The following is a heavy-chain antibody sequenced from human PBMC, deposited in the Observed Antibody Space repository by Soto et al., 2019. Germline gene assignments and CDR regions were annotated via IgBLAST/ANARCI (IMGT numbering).Heavy chain of an antibody. CDR1: GFSLNTRGVG. CDR3: AHSPGDLLTGHSSFDS. J-gene: IGHJ5*01. V-gene: IGHV2-5*02. CDR2: ISWDGEK. Sequence: QITLKESGPTLVKPTQTLTLTCTFSGFSLNTRGVGVGWIRQPPGKALEWLALISWDGEKRYRPSLKSRLTITKDTSANQVVLTMTNLDPLDTATYYCAHSPGDLLTGHSSFDSCGQGTLVTVSS. D-gene: IGHD3-9*01.